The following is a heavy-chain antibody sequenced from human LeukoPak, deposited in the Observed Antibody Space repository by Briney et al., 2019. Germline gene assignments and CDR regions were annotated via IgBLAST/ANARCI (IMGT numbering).Heavy chain of an antibody. Sequence: PSETLSLTCTVSGGSISSSSYYWGWIRQPPGKGLEWIGSIYYSGSTYYNPSLKRRVIISVDTSKNQFSLKLSSVTAADTAVFYCARPLGSGWKPFDYWGQGTLVTVSS. D-gene: IGHD6-19*01. CDR3: ARPLGSGWKPFDY. CDR2: IYYSGST. V-gene: IGHV4-39*01. CDR1: GGSISSSSYY. J-gene: IGHJ4*02.